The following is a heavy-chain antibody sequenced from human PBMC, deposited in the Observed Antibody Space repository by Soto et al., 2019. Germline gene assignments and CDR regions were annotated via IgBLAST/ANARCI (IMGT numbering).Heavy chain of an antibody. D-gene: IGHD6-13*01. CDR3: AREIREGNPSIDSSSWYYFDY. CDR2: IYHSGST. Sequence: SETLSLTCVVSGASISNSHWLSWVRQPPGEGLEWIGEIYHSGSTNYNPSLGSRVTISVDKSKNQISLRLNSVTAADTAVYYCAREIREGNPSIDSSSWYYFDYWGQGTLVTVSS. V-gene: IGHV4-4*02. J-gene: IGHJ4*02. CDR1: GASISNSHW.